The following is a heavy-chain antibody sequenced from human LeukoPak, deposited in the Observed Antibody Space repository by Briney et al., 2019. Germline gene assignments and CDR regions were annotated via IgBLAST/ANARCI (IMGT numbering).Heavy chain of an antibody. D-gene: IGHD6-13*01. Sequence: GGSLSLSCAASGFVFSSNSMIWVRQAPGKGLEWVSYISSSSSTIYYADSVKGRFTISRDNANNSLYLQMNSLRAEDTAVYYCATSGYSSIDYWGQGTLVTVSS. CDR2: ISSSSSTI. CDR3: ATSGYSSIDY. CDR1: GFVFSSNS. V-gene: IGHV3-48*04. J-gene: IGHJ4*02.